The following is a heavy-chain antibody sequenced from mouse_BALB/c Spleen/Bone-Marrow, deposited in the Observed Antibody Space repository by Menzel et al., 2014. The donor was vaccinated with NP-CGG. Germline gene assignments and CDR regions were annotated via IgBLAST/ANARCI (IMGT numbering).Heavy chain of an antibody. CDR2: INPDSSTI. V-gene: IGHV4-1*02. J-gene: IGHJ2*01. Sequence: EVQLVESGGGLVQPGGSLKLSCAASGFGFSRYWMSWVRPAPGKGLEWIGEINPDSSTINYTPSLKDKFIISRDKAKNPLCLQMSKVRSEDTALYYCASQGYYGSGDSWGQGTTLTVSS. CDR1: GFGFSRYW. D-gene: IGHD1-1*01. CDR3: ASQGYYGSGDS.